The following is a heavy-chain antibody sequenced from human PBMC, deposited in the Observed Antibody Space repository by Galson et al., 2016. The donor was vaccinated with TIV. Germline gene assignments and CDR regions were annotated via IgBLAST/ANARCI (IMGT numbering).Heavy chain of an antibody. Sequence: SVKVSCKASGYTFTSYDVNRVRQATGQGLEWMGWMNPNSGNTGYAQKFRGRVTMTRNTSVRTAYMELSSLRSEDTAVYYCARSGDYGDYWGQGTLVTVSS. V-gene: IGHV1-8*02. CDR3: ARSGDYGDY. D-gene: IGHD4-17*01. J-gene: IGHJ4*02. CDR2: MNPNSGNT. CDR1: GYTFTSYD.